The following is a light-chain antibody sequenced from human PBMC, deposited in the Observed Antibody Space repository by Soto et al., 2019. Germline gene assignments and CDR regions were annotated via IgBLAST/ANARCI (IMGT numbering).Light chain of an antibody. CDR2: WAS. J-gene: IGKJ4*01. CDR1: QSVLSSSNNKNY. CDR3: QQYYSTPLT. Sequence: DIVMTQSPDSLAVSLGERATINCKSSQSVLSSSNNKNYLAWYQRRPGQPPNLLISWASTRESGVPARFSGSGSGTDFTLTISSLQAEDVAVYYCQQYYSTPLTFGGGTKVEIK. V-gene: IGKV4-1*01.